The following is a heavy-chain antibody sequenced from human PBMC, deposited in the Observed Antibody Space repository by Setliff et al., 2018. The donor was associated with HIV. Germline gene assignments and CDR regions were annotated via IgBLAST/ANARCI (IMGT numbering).Heavy chain of an antibody. J-gene: IGHJ3*02. CDR3: AKEPTYYYHSSGPHDAFDI. V-gene: IGHV3-NL1*01. CDR2: IKWNGGSP. CDR1: GFTFISYS. D-gene: IGHD3-22*01. Sequence: PGGSLRLSCAASGFTFISYSMNWVRQAPGKGLEWVSGIKWNGGSPGYGDSVKGRFAISRDNSKNTLFLQMNSVRAEDTAVYYCAKEPTYYYHSSGPHDAFDIWGQGTMVTVSS.